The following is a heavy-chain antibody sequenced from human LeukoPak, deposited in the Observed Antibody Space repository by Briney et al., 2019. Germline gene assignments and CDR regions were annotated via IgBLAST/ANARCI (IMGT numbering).Heavy chain of an antibody. V-gene: IGHV3-7*01. J-gene: IGHJ4*02. Sequence: HPGGSLRLSCAAAGFTFSSYWMSWVRQAPGKGLQSVAYISQDVSHKYYVDSVKGRFTISRDNAKNSLHLEMNSLRAEDTALYYCARVGYNGWNFENWGQGTLLTVSS. CDR2: ISQDVSHK. CDR3: ARVGYNGWNFEN. D-gene: IGHD5-12*01. CDR1: GFTFSSYW.